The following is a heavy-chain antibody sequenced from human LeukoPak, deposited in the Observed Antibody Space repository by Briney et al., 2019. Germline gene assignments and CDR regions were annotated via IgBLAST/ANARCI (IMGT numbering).Heavy chain of an antibody. V-gene: IGHV4-39*07. Sequence: SETLSLTCTVSGGSISSSRYYWGWIRQPPGKGLEWIGSIYYSGSTDYNPSLKSRVTISVDTSKNQFSLKLSSVTAADTAVYYCARDFSSYNWNDEREQAGYYYMDVWGKGTTVTVSS. D-gene: IGHD1-1*01. J-gene: IGHJ6*03. CDR1: GGSISSSRYY. CDR2: IYYSGST. CDR3: ARDFSSYNWNDEREQAGYYYMDV.